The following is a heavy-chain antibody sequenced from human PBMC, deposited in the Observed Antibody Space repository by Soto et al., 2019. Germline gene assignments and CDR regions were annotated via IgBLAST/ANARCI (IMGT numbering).Heavy chain of an antibody. CDR1: GVSISSYY. CDR2: IYYSGST. Sequence: SETLSLTCTVSGVSISSYYWSWIRQPPGKGLEWIGYIYYSGSTNYNPSLKSRVTISVDTSKNQFSLKLSSVTAADTAVYYCARGTKQLYYFDYWGQGTLVTVPQ. D-gene: IGHD6-6*01. CDR3: ARGTKQLYYFDY. V-gene: IGHV4-59*01. J-gene: IGHJ4*02.